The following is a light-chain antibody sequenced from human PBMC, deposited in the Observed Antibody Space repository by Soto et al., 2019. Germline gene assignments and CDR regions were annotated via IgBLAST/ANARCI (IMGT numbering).Light chain of an antibody. J-gene: IGLJ1*01. CDR3: SSFAGTFYV. CDR2: EVS. Sequence: QSALTQPPSASGSPGQSVTISCTGTSSDVGGYNYVSWYQQHPGKAPKLMIYEVSERLSGVPDRFSGSKSGNTASLTVSGLQAEDEADYYCSSFAGTFYVFGTGTKVTVL. CDR1: SSDVGGYNY. V-gene: IGLV2-8*01.